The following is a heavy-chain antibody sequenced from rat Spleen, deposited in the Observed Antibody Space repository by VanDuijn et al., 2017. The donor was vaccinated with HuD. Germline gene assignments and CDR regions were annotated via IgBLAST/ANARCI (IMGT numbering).Heavy chain of an antibody. D-gene: IGHD3-8*01. CDR1: GFTFSDYN. V-gene: IGHV5S10*01. CDR2: ILYDGSRT. Sequence: EVKLVESGGDSVQPGRSLKLSCAASGFTFSDYNMAWVRQAPRKGLEWVATILYDGSRTYYRDSVKGRFTISRDNAKSTLYLQMDSLRSEDTATYYCATQSPFDYWGQGVMVTVSS. J-gene: IGHJ2*01. CDR3: ATQSPFDY.